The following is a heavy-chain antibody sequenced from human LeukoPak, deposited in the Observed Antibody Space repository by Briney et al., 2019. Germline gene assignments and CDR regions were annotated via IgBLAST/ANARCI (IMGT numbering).Heavy chain of an antibody. Sequence: SETLSLTCAVSGGSISSYYWSWIRQPPGKGLEWIGYIYYSGNTNYNPSLKSRVTISVDTSKNQFSLKLSSVTAADTAVYYCARHGYDILTGLIWGQGTMVTVSS. J-gene: IGHJ3*02. CDR2: IYYSGNT. D-gene: IGHD3-9*01. V-gene: IGHV4-59*08. CDR3: ARHGYDILTGLI. CDR1: GGSISSYY.